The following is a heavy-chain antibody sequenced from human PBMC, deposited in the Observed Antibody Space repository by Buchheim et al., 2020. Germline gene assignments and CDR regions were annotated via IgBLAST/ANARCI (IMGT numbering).Heavy chain of an antibody. CDR2: IKVNSGDT. J-gene: IGHJ4*02. Sequence: QVQLVQSGAEVKKPGASVRVSCKASGYTFTDYHIHWIRQAPGQGLEWMGWIKVNSGDTHFAAKFQGRATVTRDKSDTTVYLELNRLTSGDTAIYYCARSGLEFWIDYWGQGAL. CDR1: GYTFTDYH. D-gene: IGHD3-3*01. CDR3: ARSGLEFWIDY. V-gene: IGHV1-2*02.